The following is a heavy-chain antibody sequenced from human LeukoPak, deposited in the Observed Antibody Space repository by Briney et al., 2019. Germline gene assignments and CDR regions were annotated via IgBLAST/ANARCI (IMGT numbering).Heavy chain of an antibody. D-gene: IGHD3-22*01. CDR3: ARVLNGDSIDY. Sequence: SETLSLTCTVSGGSISSGSYYWSWLRQPAGKGLEWIVRIYTSGSTNYNPSLKSRVTISVDTSKNQFSLKLSSVTAADTAVYYCARVLNGDSIDYWGQGTLVTVSS. CDR2: IYTSGST. CDR1: GGSISSGSYY. J-gene: IGHJ4*02. V-gene: IGHV4-61*02.